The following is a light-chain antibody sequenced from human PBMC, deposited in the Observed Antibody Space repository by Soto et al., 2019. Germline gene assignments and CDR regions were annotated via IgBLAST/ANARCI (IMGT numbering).Light chain of an antibody. CDR2: DVS. J-gene: IGLJ2*01. V-gene: IGLV2-14*03. Sequence: QSALTQPASVSGSPGQSITTSCTGTISDVGNYNYVSWYQLHPGKAPKLLIYDVSDRPSGVSNRFSGSKSGTTASLTISGLQAEDEGDYYCSSYTSTFTVVFGGGTKLTVL. CDR3: SSYTSTFTVV. CDR1: ISDVGNYNY.